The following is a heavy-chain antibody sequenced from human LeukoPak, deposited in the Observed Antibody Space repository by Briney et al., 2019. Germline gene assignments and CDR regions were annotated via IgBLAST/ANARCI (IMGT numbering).Heavy chain of an antibody. CDR2: IKSKTDGGTT. J-gene: IGHJ4*02. CDR3: TTGGGDLYYFDY. CDR1: GLTFTNAW. Sequence: PGGSLRLSCAAPGLTFTNAWMSWVRQAPGKGLEWVGRIKSKTDGGTTDYAAPVKGRFTISRDDSKNTLYLQMNSLKTEDTAVYYCTTGGGDLYYFDYWGQGTLVTVSS. V-gene: IGHV3-15*01. D-gene: IGHD2-21*02.